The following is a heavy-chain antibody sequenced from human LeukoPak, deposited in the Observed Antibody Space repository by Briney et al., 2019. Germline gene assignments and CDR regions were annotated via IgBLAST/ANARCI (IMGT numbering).Heavy chain of an antibody. Sequence: GGSLRLSCAASGFAFSNYGMHWVRQAPGKGLEWVSAISGSGGSTYYADSVKGRFTISRDNSKNTLYLQMNSLRAEDTAVYYCAKTSTYLITMIVVVTPYYFDYWGQGTLVTVSS. CDR2: ISGSGGST. CDR3: AKTSTYLITMIVVVTPYYFDY. D-gene: IGHD3-22*01. CDR1: GFAFSNYG. J-gene: IGHJ4*02. V-gene: IGHV3-23*01.